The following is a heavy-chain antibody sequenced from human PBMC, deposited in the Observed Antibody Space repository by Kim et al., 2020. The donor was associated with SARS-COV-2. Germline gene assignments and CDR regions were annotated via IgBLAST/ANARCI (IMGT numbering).Heavy chain of an antibody. V-gene: IGHV4-59*08. Sequence: KSRVTISVDTSKNQFSLKLSSVTAADTAVYYCARRSGATAYYYYYYGMDVWGQGTTVTVSS. J-gene: IGHJ6*02. D-gene: IGHD1-26*01. CDR3: ARRSGATAYYYYYYGMDV.